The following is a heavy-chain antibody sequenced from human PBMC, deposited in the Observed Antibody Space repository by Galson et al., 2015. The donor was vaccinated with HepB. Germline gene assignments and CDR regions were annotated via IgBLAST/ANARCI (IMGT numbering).Heavy chain of an antibody. D-gene: IGHD1/OR15-1a*01. J-gene: IGHJ6*02. CDR2: INQDGSTT. V-gene: IGHV3-7*03. Sequence: SLRLSCAAFGFTFSNSRMSWVRQAPGKGLEWVAYINQDGSTTYHVDSVKGRFTISRDNAKNSLYLQMNSLRGEDTAVYYCARESSKNTHYYYFPMDVWGQGTTVTVSS. CDR3: ARESSKNTHYYYFPMDV. CDR1: GFTFSNSR.